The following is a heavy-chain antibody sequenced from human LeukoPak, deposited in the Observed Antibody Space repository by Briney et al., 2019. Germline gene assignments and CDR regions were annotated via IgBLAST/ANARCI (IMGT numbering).Heavy chain of an antibody. CDR1: GFTFSSYE. D-gene: IGHD5-12*01. CDR3: ARGGGYDY. CDR2: ISSRSSTI. V-gene: IGHV3-48*03. J-gene: IGHJ4*02. Sequence: AGGSLRLSCAASGFTFSSYEMNWVRQAPGKGLEWVSYISSRSSTIYYADSVKGRFTISRDNAENSLSLQMNSLRAEDTAVYYCARGGGYDYWGQGILVTVSS.